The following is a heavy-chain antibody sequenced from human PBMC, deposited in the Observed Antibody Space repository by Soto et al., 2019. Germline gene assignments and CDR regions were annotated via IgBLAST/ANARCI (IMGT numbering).Heavy chain of an antibody. CDR2: INPNSGAT. D-gene: IGHD3-22*01. V-gene: IGHV1-2*02. CDR1: GYTFTDYY. J-gene: IGHJ3*02. CDR3: ASRRFYYDSSGTYAFDI. Sequence: ASVTVSFKASGYTFTDYYIYWLRQAPGHGLEWMGWINPNSGATNYAHNFQGRVTMTRDTSIRAAYMELSSVTAADTAVYYCASRRFYYDSSGTYAFDIWGQGTMVTVSS.